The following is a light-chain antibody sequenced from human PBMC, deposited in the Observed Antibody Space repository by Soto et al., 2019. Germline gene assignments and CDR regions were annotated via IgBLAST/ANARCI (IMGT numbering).Light chain of an antibody. Sequence: DIVMTQSPDSLAVSLGERATINCKSSQSVLYRSNNKNYLAWYQQKPGQPPKLLIYWASTRESWVPDRFSGSGSGTDFTLKISRVEAEDVGLYYCMQGSHWPPITFGQGTRLEI. CDR3: MQGSHWPPIT. V-gene: IGKV4-1*01. CDR1: QSVLYRSNNKNY. J-gene: IGKJ5*01. CDR2: WAS.